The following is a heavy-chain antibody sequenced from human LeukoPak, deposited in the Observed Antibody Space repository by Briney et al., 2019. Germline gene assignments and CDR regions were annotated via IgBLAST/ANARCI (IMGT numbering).Heavy chain of an antibody. Sequence: GGSLRLSCAASGFPFSSYSMNWVRQAPGKGLEWVSSISSSSSYIYYADSVKGRFTFSRDNAKNSLYLQMNSLRAEDTAVYYCASSGRGSGSYSANYYFDYWGQGTLVTVSS. V-gene: IGHV3-21*01. CDR1: GFPFSSYS. CDR2: ISSSSSYI. CDR3: ASSGRGSGSYSANYYFDY. D-gene: IGHD3-10*01. J-gene: IGHJ4*02.